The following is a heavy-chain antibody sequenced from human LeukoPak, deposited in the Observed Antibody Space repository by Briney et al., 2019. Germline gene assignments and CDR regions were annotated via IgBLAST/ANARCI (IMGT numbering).Heavy chain of an antibody. CDR3: AKETTYSFVDY. CDR2: ISYDGSNK. V-gene: IGHV3-30*04. D-gene: IGHD1-1*01. J-gene: IGHJ4*02. CDR1: GFTFSSYA. Sequence: PGGSLRLSCAASGFTFSSYAMHWVRQAPGKGLEWVAVISYDGSNKYYADSVKGRFTISRDNSKNTLYLQMNSLRAEDTAVYYCAKETTYSFVDYWGQGTLVTVSS.